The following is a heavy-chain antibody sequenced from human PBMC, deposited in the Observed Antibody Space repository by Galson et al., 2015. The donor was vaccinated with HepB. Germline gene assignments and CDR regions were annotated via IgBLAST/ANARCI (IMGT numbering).Heavy chain of an antibody. Sequence: SLRLSCAASGFTFSSYSMNWVRQAPGKGLEWVSSISSSSSYIYYADSVKGRFTISRDNAKNSLYLQMNSLRAEDTAVYYCARDQPPPHSTPFFDYWGQGTLVTVSS. CDR1: GFTFSSYS. J-gene: IGHJ4*02. V-gene: IGHV3-21*01. CDR2: ISSSSSYI. CDR3: ARDQPPPHSTPFFDY.